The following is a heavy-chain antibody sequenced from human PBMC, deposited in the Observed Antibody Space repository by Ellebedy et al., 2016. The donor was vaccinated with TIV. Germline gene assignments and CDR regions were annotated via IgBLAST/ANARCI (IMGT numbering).Heavy chain of an antibody. CDR3: TREARWGNWYFDL. CDR1: GFIFNRYG. J-gene: IGHJ2*01. Sequence: GESLKISCAASGFIFNRYGIQWVRQAPGKGLEWIGDIASDGGATVYADFVRGRFTLSRDNSRNTVYLQMNSLSPDDTAVYYCTREARWGNWYFDLWGRGTLVTVSS. CDR2: IASDGGAT. D-gene: IGHD4-23*01. V-gene: IGHV3-30*03.